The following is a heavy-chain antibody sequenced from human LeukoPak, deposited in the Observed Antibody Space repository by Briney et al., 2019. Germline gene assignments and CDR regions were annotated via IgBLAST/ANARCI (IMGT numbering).Heavy chain of an antibody. CDR2: ISGSGGST. J-gene: IGHJ4*02. V-gene: IGHV3-23*01. CDR3: AKDVPAAAFDY. D-gene: IGHD2-2*01. CDR1: GFTVSSNY. Sequence: GGSLRLSCAASGFTVSSNYMSWVRQAPGKGLEWVSAISGSGGSTYYADSVKGRFTTSRDNSKNTLYLQMNSLRAEDTAVYYCAKDVPAAAFDYWGQGTLVTVSS.